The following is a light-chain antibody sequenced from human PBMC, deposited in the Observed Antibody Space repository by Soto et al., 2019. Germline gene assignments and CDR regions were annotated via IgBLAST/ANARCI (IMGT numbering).Light chain of an antibody. V-gene: IGKV1-13*02. CDR1: QDIGTA. CDR2: SAS. CDR3: QQFKLSPLA. Sequence: AIQLTQSPSSLSASVGDRVTIACRTGQDIGTALAWYRQKPGRAPELLIYSASTLHTGVSSRFAGGGSATDFTLTISSLQPEDFADYFCQQFKLSPLAFGGGTKVQI. J-gene: IGKJ4*01.